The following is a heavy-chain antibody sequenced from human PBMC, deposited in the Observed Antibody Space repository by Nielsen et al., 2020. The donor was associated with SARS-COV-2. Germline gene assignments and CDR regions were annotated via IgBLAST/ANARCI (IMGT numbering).Heavy chain of an antibody. CDR3: ARQDSSGWFKYYYYMDV. J-gene: IGHJ6*03. CDR1: GFTFSGPA. V-gene: IGHV3-73*01. D-gene: IGHD6-19*01. Sequence: GGSLRLSCAASGFTFSGPAMHWVRQASGKGLEWVGRIRSRLKSYATAYAASVKGRFTISRDDSSNTAYLQMNSLKTEDTAVYYCARQDSSGWFKYYYYMDVWGKGTTVTVSS. CDR2: IRSRLKSYAT.